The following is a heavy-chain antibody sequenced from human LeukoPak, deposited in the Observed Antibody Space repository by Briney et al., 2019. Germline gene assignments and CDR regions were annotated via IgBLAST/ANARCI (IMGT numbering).Heavy chain of an antibody. J-gene: IGHJ6*03. CDR1: GFTFSSYA. V-gene: IGHV3-7*01. Sequence: GGSLRLSYAASGFTFSSYAMSWVRQAPGKGLEWVVNINEDGSEKYYVDSVKGRFTISRDNAKKSLYLQMNSLRAEDTAVYYCGRVDLRTFHHNYYMDVWGKGTTVTVSS. CDR2: INEDGSEK. D-gene: IGHD1-14*01. CDR3: GRVDLRTFHHNYYMDV.